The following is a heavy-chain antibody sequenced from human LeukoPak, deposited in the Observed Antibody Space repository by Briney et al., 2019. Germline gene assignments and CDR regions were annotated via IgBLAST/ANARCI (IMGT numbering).Heavy chain of an antibody. CDR3: AREPYYYDSSGYYPFDY. CDR2: ISAYNGNT. CDR1: GYTFTSYG. D-gene: IGHD3-22*01. J-gene: IGHJ4*02. Sequence: ASVKVSCKASGYTFTSYGISWVRQAPGQGLEWMGWISAYNGNTNYAQELQGRVTMTTDTSTSTAYMELRSLRSDDTAVYYCAREPYYYDSSGYYPFDYWGQGTLVTVSS. V-gene: IGHV1-18*01.